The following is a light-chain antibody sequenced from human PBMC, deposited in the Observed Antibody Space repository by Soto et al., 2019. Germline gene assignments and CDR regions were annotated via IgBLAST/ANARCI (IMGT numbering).Light chain of an antibody. J-gene: IGKJ1*01. Sequence: DIQMTQSPSTLSASVGDIVTITCRSSQTINSWLAWYQQTPGKAPKVLIFDASSLKAGVPSRFSGSGSGTDFTLTISSLQPEDFATYYCLQDYNYPWTFGQGTKVDIK. CDR2: DAS. CDR3: LQDYNYPWT. CDR1: QTINSW. V-gene: IGKV1-5*01.